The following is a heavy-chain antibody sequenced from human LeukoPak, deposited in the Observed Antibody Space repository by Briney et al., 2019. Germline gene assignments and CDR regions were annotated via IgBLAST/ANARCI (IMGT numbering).Heavy chain of an antibody. J-gene: IGHJ4*02. D-gene: IGHD3-10*01. CDR2: LSYDGSNE. CDR3: AGSWFYRDYFEY. Sequence: TGGSLRLSCAASGFPSSSYGMHWVRQAPGKGLEWVAVLSYDGSNEYYADSVKGRFTISRDNSKNTLYLQMNSLRVEDTAVYYCAGSWFYRDYFEYWGQGTLVTVSS. V-gene: IGHV3-30*03. CDR1: GFPSSSYG.